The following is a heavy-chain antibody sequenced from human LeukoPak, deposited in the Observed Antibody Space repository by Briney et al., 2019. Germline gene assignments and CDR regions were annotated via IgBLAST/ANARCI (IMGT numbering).Heavy chain of an antibody. D-gene: IGHD3-3*01. CDR1: GFTFSSYG. CDR3: AGDRRITIFGVVIRPGWFDP. CDR2: IWYDGSNK. Sequence: GGSLRLSCAASGFTFSSYGMHWVRQAPGKGLEWVAVIWYDGSNKYYADSVKGRFTISRDNSKNTLYLQMNSLRAEDTAVYYCAGDRRITIFGVVIRPGWFDPWGQGTLVTVSS. V-gene: IGHV3-33*01. J-gene: IGHJ5*02.